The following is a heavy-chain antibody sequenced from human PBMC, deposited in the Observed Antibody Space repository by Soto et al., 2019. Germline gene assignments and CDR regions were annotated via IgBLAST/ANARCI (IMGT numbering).Heavy chain of an antibody. CDR3: ARDPFYDYGDLSHFLVI. D-gene: IGHD4-17*01. V-gene: IGHV4-30-2*01. CDR2: IYHSGST. Sequence: SETLSLTCAVSGGSISSGGYSWSWIRQPPGKGLEWIGYIYHSGSTYYNPSLKSRVTISVDRSKNQFSLKLSSVTAADTAVYYCARDPFYDYGDLSHFLVIWGQGPMITV. J-gene: IGHJ3*02. CDR1: GGSISSGGYS.